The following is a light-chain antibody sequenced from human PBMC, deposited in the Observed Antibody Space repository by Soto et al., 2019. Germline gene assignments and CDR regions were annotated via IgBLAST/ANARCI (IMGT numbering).Light chain of an antibody. Sequence: IVLTQSPCTVSLSTGERATLSCRASQIVSSSYLVWHQQKPGQAPRLLIYAASRRATGIPDRFSGSGSGTDFTLTISRLEPEDFAVYYCQQYGSSPWTFGQGTKVDIK. CDR2: AAS. V-gene: IGKV3-20*01. CDR1: QIVSSSY. J-gene: IGKJ1*01. CDR3: QQYGSSPWT.